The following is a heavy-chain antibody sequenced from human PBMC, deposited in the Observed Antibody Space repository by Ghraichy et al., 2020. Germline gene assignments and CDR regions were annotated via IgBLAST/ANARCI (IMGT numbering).Heavy chain of an antibody. CDR3: AHSRITIFGVVTCYFDY. D-gene: IGHD3-3*01. Sequence: SGPTLVKPTQTLTLTCTFSGFSLSTSGVGVGWIRQPPGKALEWLALIYWNDDKRYSPSLKSRLTITKDTSKNQVVLTMTNMDPVDTATYYCAHSRITIFGVVTCYFDYWGQGTLVTVSS. CDR1: GFSLSTSGVG. CDR2: IYWNDDK. J-gene: IGHJ4*02. V-gene: IGHV2-5*01.